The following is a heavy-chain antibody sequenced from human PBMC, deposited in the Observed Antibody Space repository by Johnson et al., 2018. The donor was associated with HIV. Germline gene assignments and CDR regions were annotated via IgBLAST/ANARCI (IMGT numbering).Heavy chain of an antibody. D-gene: IGHD2-15*01. CDR3: ARDVGSGPAFDI. CDR1: GFSFSSYA. Sequence: VQLVESGGGVVRPGGSLRLSCAASGFSFSSYAMSWVRQAPEKGLEWVSTISGSGGSTYYADSVRGRFTISRDNSKNTLYLQMNSLSAEDTAVYYCARDVGSGPAFDIWGQGTMVTVSS. J-gene: IGHJ3*02. CDR2: ISGSGGST. V-gene: IGHV3-23*04.